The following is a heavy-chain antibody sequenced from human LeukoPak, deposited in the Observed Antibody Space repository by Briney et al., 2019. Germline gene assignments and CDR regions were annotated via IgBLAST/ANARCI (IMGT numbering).Heavy chain of an antibody. J-gene: IGHJ3*02. CDR2: IDQDESEK. D-gene: IGHD1-7*01. V-gene: IGHV3-7*04. CDR1: GFTFSSYW. CDR3: ARDRGWNSFDI. Sequence: PGGSLRLSCAASGFTFSSYWMSWVRHAQGKGLEWVANIDQDESEKNYVDAVKGRLTISRDNAKNSLYLQMNSLRAEDTAVYYCARDRGWNSFDIWGQGTMVAVSS.